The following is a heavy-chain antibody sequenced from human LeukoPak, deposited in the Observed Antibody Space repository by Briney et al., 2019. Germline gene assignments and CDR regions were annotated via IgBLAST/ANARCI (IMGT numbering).Heavy chain of an antibody. D-gene: IGHD3-10*01. CDR3: ARGGRDGMDV. Sequence: GASVKVSCKASGYSFTSYGFTWARRAPGRGLEWMGWVSAYDGSTNYAQKIRGRVTMTTDASKNTVYMELRSLRFDDTAVYYCARGGRDGMDVWGQGTTVTVSS. CDR1: GYSFTSYG. V-gene: IGHV1-18*01. J-gene: IGHJ6*02. CDR2: VSAYDGST.